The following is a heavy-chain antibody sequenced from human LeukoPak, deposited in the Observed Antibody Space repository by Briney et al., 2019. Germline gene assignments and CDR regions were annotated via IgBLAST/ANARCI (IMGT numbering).Heavy chain of an antibody. CDR2: MYLDGRT. CDR1: GGSISSLNL. D-gene: IGHD6-19*01. J-gene: IGHJ4*02. Sequence: PSETLSLTCAVSGGSISSLNLWSWLRQPPGKGLEWVGEMYLDGRTNFHPSVRGRVTIFIDKPKNQLPLQLTSVTAADTAVYYCAGLEGRYSTDWFYFFDYWGQGALVTVSS. V-gene: IGHV4-4*02. CDR3: AGLEGRYSTDWFYFFDY.